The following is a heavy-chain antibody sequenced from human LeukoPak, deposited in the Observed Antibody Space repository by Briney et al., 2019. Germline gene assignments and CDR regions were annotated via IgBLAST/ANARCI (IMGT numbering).Heavy chain of an antibody. V-gene: IGHV4-4*09. Sequence: PSETLSLTCTVSGSSISSYYWSWIRQPPGKGLEWIGYIYTSGSTNYNPSLKSRVTISVDTSKNQFSLKLSSVTAADTAVYYCASASPLRGNWFDPWGQGTLVTVSS. CDR3: ASASPLRGNWFDP. CDR2: IYTSGST. J-gene: IGHJ5*02. CDR1: GSSISSYY.